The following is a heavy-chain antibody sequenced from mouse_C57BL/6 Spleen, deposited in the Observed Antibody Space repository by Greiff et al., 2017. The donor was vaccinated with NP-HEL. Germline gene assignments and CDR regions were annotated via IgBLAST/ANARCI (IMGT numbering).Heavy chain of an antibody. V-gene: IGHV5-17*01. CDR1: GFTFSDYG. CDR2: ISSGSSTI. CDR3: ARDYYGSRDYYAMDY. Sequence: EVHLVESGGGLVKPGGSLKLSCAASGFTFSDYGMHWVRQAPEKGLEWVAYISSGSSTIYYADTVKGRFTISRDNAKNTLFLQMTSLRSEDTAMYYCARDYYGSRDYYAMDYWGQGTSVTVSS. D-gene: IGHD1-1*01. J-gene: IGHJ4*01.